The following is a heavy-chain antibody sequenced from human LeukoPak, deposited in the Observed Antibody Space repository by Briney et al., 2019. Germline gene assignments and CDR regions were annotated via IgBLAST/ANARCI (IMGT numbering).Heavy chain of an antibody. V-gene: IGHV1-2*02. J-gene: IGHJ4*02. CDR1: GYTFTGYY. CDR3: ARDRVYSYPHFGVVLRD. D-gene: IGHD3-3*01. Sequence: ASVKVSCKASGYTFTGYYMHWVRQAPGQGLEWMGWINPNSGGTNYAQKFQGRVIMTGDTSTSTAYMELSSLRSEDTAVYYCARDRVYSYPHFGVVLRDWGQGTLVTVSS. CDR2: INPNSGGT.